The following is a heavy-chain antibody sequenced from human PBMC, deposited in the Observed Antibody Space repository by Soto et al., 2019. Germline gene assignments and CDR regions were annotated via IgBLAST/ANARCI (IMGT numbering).Heavy chain of an antibody. CDR1: GGSFSGYY. CDR2: INHSGST. CDR3: ARGVLYSIYYYYYYMDV. V-gene: IGHV4-34*01. J-gene: IGHJ6*03. Sequence: AETLSLTCAVYGGSFSGYYWSWIRQPPGKGLEWIGEINHSGSTNYNPSLKSRVTISVDTSKNQFSLKLSSVTAADTAVYYCARGVLYSIYYYYYYMDVWGKGTTVTVSS. D-gene: IGHD2-21*01.